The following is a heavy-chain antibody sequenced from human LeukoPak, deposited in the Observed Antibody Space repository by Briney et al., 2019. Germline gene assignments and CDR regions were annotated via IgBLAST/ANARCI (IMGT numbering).Heavy chain of an antibody. CDR1: GGSISSYY. CDR3: ARAVVTAFDY. D-gene: IGHD2-21*02. CDR2: IYYSGST. V-gene: IGHV4-59*01. Sequence: SETLSLTCTVSGGSISSYYWSWIRQPPGKGLEWIGYIYYSGSTNYNPSLKSRVTISVDTSKNQFSPKLSSVTAADTAVYYCARAVVTAFDYWGQGTLVTVSS. J-gene: IGHJ4*02.